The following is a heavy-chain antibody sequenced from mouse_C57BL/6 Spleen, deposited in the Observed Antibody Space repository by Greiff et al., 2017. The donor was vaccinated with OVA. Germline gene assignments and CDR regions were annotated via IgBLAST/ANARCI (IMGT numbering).Heavy chain of an antibody. J-gene: IGHJ4*01. D-gene: IGHD1-1*01. CDR3: ARWGYYYGSSNYYAMDY. CDR1: GYTFTSYW. CDR2: IHPNSGST. V-gene: IGHV1-64*01. Sequence: VQLQQPGAELVKPGASVKLSCKASGYTFTSYWMHWVKQRPGQGLEWIGMIHPNSGSTNYNEKFKSKATLTVDKSSSTAYMQLSSLTSEDSAVYYSARWGYYYGSSNYYAMDYWGQGTSVTVSS.